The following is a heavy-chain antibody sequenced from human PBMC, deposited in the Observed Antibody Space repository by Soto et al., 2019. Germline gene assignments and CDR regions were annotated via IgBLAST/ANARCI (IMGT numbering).Heavy chain of an antibody. J-gene: IGHJ4*02. CDR1: GYTFTSYG. V-gene: IGHV1-18*01. CDR3: ARDKGDGSGSYYGY. D-gene: IGHD3-10*01. Sequence: QVQLVQSGAEVKKPGASVKVSCKASGYTFTSYGISWVRQAPGQGLEWMGWISAYNGNTNYAPKLQRRVPMTTDTXXSTAYMELRSLRSDATGVYYCARDKGDGSGSYYGYWGQGTLVTVSS. CDR2: ISAYNGNT.